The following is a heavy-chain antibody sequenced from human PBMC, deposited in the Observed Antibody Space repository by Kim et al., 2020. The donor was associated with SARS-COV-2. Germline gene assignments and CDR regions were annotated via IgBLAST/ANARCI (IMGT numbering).Heavy chain of an antibody. J-gene: IGHJ6*02. CDR3: ARDDEAYCGGDCYPYYYYYYVMDV. Sequence: GGSLRLSCAASGFTFSSYEMNWVCQAPGKGLEWVSYISSSGSTIYYADSVKGRFTISRDNAKNSLYLQMNSLRAEDTAVYYCARDDEAYCGGDCYPYYYYYYVMDVWGQGTTVTVSS. V-gene: IGHV3-48*03. CDR1: GFTFSSYE. CDR2: ISSSGSTI. D-gene: IGHD2-21*02.